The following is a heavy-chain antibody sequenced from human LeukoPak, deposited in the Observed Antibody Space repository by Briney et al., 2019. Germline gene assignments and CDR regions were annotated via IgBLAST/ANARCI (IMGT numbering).Heavy chain of an antibody. Sequence: SETLSLTCGVFGVSINDYYWSWIRQSPGKGLEWVGEISHTEGTSYNPSLESRVTMSVGTSENQLSLKLIFVTAADTAVYYCARIRCGHSGSVCYNHWGLGTLVTVSS. CDR1: GVSINDYY. J-gene: IGHJ4*02. D-gene: IGHD3-9*01. V-gene: IGHV4-34*01. CDR2: ISHTEGT. CDR3: ARIRCGHSGSVCYNH.